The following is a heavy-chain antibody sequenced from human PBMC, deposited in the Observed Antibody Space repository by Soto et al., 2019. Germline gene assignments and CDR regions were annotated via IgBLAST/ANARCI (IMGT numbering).Heavy chain of an antibody. V-gene: IGHV1-18*01. CDR2: ISAYNGNT. CDR1: GYTFTSYG. J-gene: IGHJ5*02. Sequence: QVQLVQSGAEVKKPGASVKVSCKASGYTFTSYGISWVRQAPGQGLEWMGWISAYNGNTNYAQKLQGRVTMTTDTSXXTAYMELRSLRADDTAVYYGAGESGDYYGLDWFDPWGQGTLVTVSS. CDR3: AGESGDYYGLDWFDP. D-gene: IGHD3-10*01.